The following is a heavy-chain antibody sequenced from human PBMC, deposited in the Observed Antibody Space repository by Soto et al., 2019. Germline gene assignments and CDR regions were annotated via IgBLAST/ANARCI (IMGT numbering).Heavy chain of an antibody. CDR3: AKVGYYGSGLKAYFDY. D-gene: IGHD3-10*01. CDR2: ISGSGGST. J-gene: IGHJ4*02. CDR1: GFTFISYA. V-gene: IGHV3-23*01. Sequence: PWGSLRLSCAASGFTFISYAISWCRHSPFKGLEWVSAISGSGGSTYYADSVKGRFTISRDNSKNTLYLQMNSLRAEDTAVYYCAKVGYYGSGLKAYFDYWGQGTLVTVSS.